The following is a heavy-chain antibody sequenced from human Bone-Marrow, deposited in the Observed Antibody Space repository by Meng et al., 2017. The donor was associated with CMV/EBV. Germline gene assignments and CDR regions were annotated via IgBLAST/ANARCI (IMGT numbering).Heavy chain of an antibody. V-gene: IGHV4-59*01. D-gene: IGHD6-13*01. J-gene: IGHJ4*03. CDR2: IYYSGST. CDR1: GGSISSYY. CDR3: ARLTHPSSSSEEY. Sequence: SETLSLTCTVSGGSISSYYWSWIRQPPGKGLEWIGYIYYSGSTNYNPSLKSRVTISVNTSKNQFSLKLSSVTAADTAVYYCARLTHPSSSSEEYWGHGTLVTVSS.